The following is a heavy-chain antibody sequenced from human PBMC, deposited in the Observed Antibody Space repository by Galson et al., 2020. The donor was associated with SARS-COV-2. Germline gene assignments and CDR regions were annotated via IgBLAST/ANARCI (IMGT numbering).Heavy chain of an antibody. CDR1: GFTFSSYA. J-gene: IGHJ4*02. V-gene: IGHV3-30*01. CDR3: ARLYGSFDSY. CDR2: ISYDGSNK. Sequence: GGSLRLSCAASGFTFSSYAMHWVRQAPGKGLEWVAVISYDGSNKYYADSVKGRFTISRDNSKNTLYLQMNSLRAGDTAVYYCARLYGSFDSYWGQGTLVTVSS. D-gene: IGHD6-6*01.